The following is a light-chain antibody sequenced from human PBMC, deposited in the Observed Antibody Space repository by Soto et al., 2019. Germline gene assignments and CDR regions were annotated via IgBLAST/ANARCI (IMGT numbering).Light chain of an antibody. CDR2: KTS. J-gene: IGKJ4*02. CDR1: QIISNG. CDR3: QHYDTYSP. Sequence: DIQMTQSPSTLSASVGDRVTITCRASQIISNGLAWYQQKPGKAPKLLIYKTSSLESGVPARFSGSGSGTEFTLTISSLQPDDFATYFCQHYDTYSPFGGGTKVEIK. V-gene: IGKV1-5*03.